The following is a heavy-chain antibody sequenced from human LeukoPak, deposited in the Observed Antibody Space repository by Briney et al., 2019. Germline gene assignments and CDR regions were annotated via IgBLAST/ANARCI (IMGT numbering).Heavy chain of an antibody. J-gene: IGHJ1*01. Sequence: GGSLRLSCAASGFTFSSYDMHWVRQATGKGLEWVSAIGTAGDTYYPGSVKGRFTISKDDSKNTLFLQMNSLRAEDTAVYYCARDDFWTGYLGYFHHWGQGTLVTVSP. V-gene: IGHV3-13*01. D-gene: IGHD3/OR15-3a*01. CDR3: ARDDFWTGYLGYFHH. CDR2: IGTAGDT. CDR1: GFTFSSYD.